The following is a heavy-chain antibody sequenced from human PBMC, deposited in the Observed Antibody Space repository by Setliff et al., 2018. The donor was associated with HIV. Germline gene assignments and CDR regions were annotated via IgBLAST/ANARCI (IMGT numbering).Heavy chain of an antibody. J-gene: IGHJ5*01. V-gene: IGHV3-20*04. Sequence: RPGGSLRLSCAASGFTFDEYVMRWVRQAPGKGLEWVSGFNWNGGNTGYAASVWGRFTISRDNAKNSLYLQMNSLRAEDTAVYYCARPLLRTNTVYGILGNWFDSWGRGTLVTVSS. CDR1: GFTFDEYV. CDR3: ARPLLRTNTVYGILGNWFDS. D-gene: IGHD2-8*01. CDR2: FNWNGGNT.